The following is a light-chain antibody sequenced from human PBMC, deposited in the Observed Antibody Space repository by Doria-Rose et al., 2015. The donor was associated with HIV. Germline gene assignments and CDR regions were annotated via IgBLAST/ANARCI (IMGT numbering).Light chain of an antibody. J-gene: IGKJ1*01. CDR2: DGS. Sequence: DIVLTQSPGTLSLSPGERATLSCRASQSFSSTYLAWYQQKPGQAPSLLIYDGSTRATGIPDRFSASGSGTDFTHTINRLEPEDFALYYCHQYGTSWTFGQGTKVE. V-gene: IGKV3-20*01. CDR3: HQYGTSWT. CDR1: QSFSSTY.